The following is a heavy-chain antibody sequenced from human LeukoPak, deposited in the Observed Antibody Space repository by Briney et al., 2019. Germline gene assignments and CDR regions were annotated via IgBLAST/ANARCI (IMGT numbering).Heavy chain of an antibody. Sequence: GGSLRLSCAASGFTFSSYSMSWVRQAPGKGLEWISGISVSGHRTYHAASVKGRFTISRDNSKNTLYLQMNSLRAEDTAVHYCARDREYYNLLTGYKVSHYFDYWGQGTLVTVSS. J-gene: IGHJ4*02. CDR3: ARDREYYNLLTGYKVSHYFDY. CDR2: ISVSGHRT. CDR1: GFTFSSYS. V-gene: IGHV3-23*01. D-gene: IGHD3-9*01.